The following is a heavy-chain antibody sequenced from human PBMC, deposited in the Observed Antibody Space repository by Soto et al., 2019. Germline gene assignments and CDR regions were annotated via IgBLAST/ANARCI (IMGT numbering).Heavy chain of an antibody. CDR3: ARGGSLNWYFDP. V-gene: IGHV3-74*01. D-gene: IGHD1-26*01. CDR2: INSDGSST. CDR1: GFTFSSYW. Sequence: EVQLVESGGGLVQPGGSLRLSCAASGFTFSSYWMHWVRQAPGKGLVWVSRINSDGSSTNYADSVKVRFTISRDNAKNTLYLQMNSLRAEDTAVYYCARGGSLNWYFDPWGRGTLVTVSS. J-gene: IGHJ2*01.